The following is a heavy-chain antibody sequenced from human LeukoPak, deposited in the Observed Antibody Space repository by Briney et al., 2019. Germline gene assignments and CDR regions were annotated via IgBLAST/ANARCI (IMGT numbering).Heavy chain of an antibody. Sequence: GGSLRLSCVASGFSFSSYGMHWVRRAPGKGLEWMTFIRFDGSEKYYADSVKGRFTISRDYSKNTLFLQMSSLRPVDTAVYYCALGKNFGYHYFDFWGQGALVTVSS. CDR1: GFSFSSYG. CDR2: IRFDGSEK. D-gene: IGHD2-2*03. CDR3: ALGKNFGYHYFDF. J-gene: IGHJ4*02. V-gene: IGHV3-30*02.